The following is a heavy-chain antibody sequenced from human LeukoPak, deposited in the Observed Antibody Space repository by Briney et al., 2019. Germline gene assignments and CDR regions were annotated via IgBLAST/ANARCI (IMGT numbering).Heavy chain of an antibody. CDR2: ISAYNGNT. J-gene: IGHJ4*02. V-gene: IGHV1-18*01. CDR3: AREVSDDYVWGSYRYFDY. CDR1: GYTFTSYG. Sequence: ASVKVSCKASGYTFTSYGISWVRQAPGQGLEWMGWISAYNGNTNYAQKLPGRVTMTTDTSTSTAYMELRSLRSDDTAVYYCAREVSDDYVWGSYRYFDYWGQGTLVTVSS. D-gene: IGHD3-16*02.